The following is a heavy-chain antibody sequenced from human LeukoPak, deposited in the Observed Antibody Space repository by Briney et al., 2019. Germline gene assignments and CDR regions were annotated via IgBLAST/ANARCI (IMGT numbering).Heavy chain of an antibody. CDR3: TRGHDIVVVPAAYDY. D-gene: IGHD2-2*01. Sequence: SGGSLRLSCAASGFTFSGSAMHWVREASGKGLDRVGRIRSKANSYATAYAATVKGRFTISGDDSKNTAYLQMNSLKTEDTAVHYCTRGHDIVVVPAAYDYWGKGTLFTVSS. J-gene: IGHJ4*02. CDR2: IRSKANSYAT. V-gene: IGHV3-73*01. CDR1: GFTFSGSA.